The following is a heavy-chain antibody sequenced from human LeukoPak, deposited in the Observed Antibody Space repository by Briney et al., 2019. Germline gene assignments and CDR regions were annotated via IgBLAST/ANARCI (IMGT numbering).Heavy chain of an antibody. Sequence: GGSLRLSCAASGFTFSSYAMHWVRQAPGKGLEWVAVISYDGSNKYYADSVKGRFTISRDNSKNTLYLQMNSLRAEDTAVYYCARGGYSSSWYGKRNSGYYFDYWGQGTLVTVSS. D-gene: IGHD6-13*01. CDR3: ARGGYSSSWYGKRNSGYYFDY. V-gene: IGHV3-30*01. J-gene: IGHJ4*02. CDR2: ISYDGSNK. CDR1: GFTFSSYA.